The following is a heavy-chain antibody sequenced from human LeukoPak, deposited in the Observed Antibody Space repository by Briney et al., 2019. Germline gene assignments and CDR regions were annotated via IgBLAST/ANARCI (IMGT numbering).Heavy chain of an antibody. Sequence: ASETLSLTCTVSGGSISSYYWSWIRQPPGKGLEWIGYIYYSGSTNYNPSLKSRVTISVDTSKNQFSLKLSSVTAADTAVYYCARVRGSSPDYWGQGTLVTVSP. CDR2: IYYSGST. CDR3: ARVRGSSPDY. V-gene: IGHV4-59*01. J-gene: IGHJ4*02. CDR1: GGSISSYY. D-gene: IGHD3-10*01.